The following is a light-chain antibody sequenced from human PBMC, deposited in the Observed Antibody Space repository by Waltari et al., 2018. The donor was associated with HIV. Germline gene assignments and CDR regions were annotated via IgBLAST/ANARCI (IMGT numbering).Light chain of an antibody. CDR2: KVS. J-gene: IGKJ1*01. Sequence: EVVMTQFPVSLSVTSGQSAFISCRSSERLVSSDGNTYLNWFQQRPGQSPRRLIYKVSNRESGVPGRFSGSGSVTVFTLKNSNVQADDVAIYYCMQETFWGWTFGPGTKLEI. CDR3: MQETFWGWT. V-gene: IGKV2-30*01. CDR1: ERLVSSDGNTY.